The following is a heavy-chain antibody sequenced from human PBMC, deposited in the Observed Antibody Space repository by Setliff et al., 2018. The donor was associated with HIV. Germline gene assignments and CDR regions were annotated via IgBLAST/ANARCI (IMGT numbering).Heavy chain of an antibody. Sequence: ASVKVSCKTSGYTFTHYAVSWVRQAPGQGLEWMGWISTYNGNTNYALKLQGRVTMTTDTSTSTAYMEMRSLRSDDPAVYYCARATLSGGAYDFWTYFDYWGQGTLVTVSS. V-gene: IGHV1-18*01. CDR3: ARATLSGGAYDFWTYFDY. CDR1: GYTFTHYA. D-gene: IGHD3-3*01. CDR2: ISTYNGNT. J-gene: IGHJ4*02.